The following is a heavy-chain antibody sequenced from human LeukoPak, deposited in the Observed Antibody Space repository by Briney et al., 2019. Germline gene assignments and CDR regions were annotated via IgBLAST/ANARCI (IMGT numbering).Heavy chain of an antibody. CDR2: INHSGRT. CDR3: ARVSGLNNFDS. J-gene: IGHJ4*02. CDR1: GGSFSDYY. D-gene: IGHD1/OR15-1a*01. Sequence: SETLSLTCAVYGGSFSDYYWTWIRQPPGKGLEWIGEINHSGRTNYSPSLMSRVTISVDTSKNQFSLKLTSVTAADTAVYYCARVSGLNNFDSWGQGTLVTVSS. V-gene: IGHV4-34*01.